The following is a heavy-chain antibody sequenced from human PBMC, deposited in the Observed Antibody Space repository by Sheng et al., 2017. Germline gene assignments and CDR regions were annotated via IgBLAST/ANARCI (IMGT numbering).Heavy chain of an antibody. J-gene: IGHJ5*02. D-gene: IGHD3-3*01. V-gene: IGHV4-38-2*02. CDR2: IYHSGST. CDR1: GYSISSGYY. Sequence: QVQLQESGPGLVKPSETLSLTCAVSGYSISSGYYWGWIRQPPGKGLEWIGSIYHSGSTYYNPSLKSRVTISVDTSKNQFSLKLSSVTAADTAVYYCARDNYDFWSGYYTGPRGWFDPWGQGTLVTVSS. CDR3: ARDNYDFWSGYYTGPRGWFDP.